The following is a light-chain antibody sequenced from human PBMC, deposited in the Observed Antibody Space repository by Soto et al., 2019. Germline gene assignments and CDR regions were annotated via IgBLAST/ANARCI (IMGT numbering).Light chain of an antibody. J-gene: IGLJ2*01. CDR3: QTWGSGTVV. V-gene: IGLV4-69*01. CDR1: SGHSSFA. Sequence: QPVLTQSPSASASLGASVKLTCTLSSGHSSFAIAWHRQHPGKGPRYLMKLNSDGSHTKGDGIPDRFSGSSSGAERYLTISSLQSEDEADYYCQTWGSGTVVFGGGTKLTV. CDR2: LNSDGSH.